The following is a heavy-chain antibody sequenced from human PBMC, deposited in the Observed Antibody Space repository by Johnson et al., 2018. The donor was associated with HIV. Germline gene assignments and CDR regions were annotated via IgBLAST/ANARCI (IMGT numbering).Heavy chain of an antibody. CDR2: IKQAGSEK. CDR1: GFIFSSYW. J-gene: IGHJ3*02. D-gene: IGHD3-3*01. V-gene: IGHV3-7*01. Sequence: VQLVESGGGLVQPGGSLRLSCAVSGFIFSSYWMSWVRQAPGKGLEWVANIKQAGSEKYYVDSVRGRFTVSRDSSKNTLYLQMNSLRAEDTAVYYCAKDMTAYYNFWSGYDQAFDIWGQGTMVTVSS. CDR3: AKDMTAYYNFWSGYDQAFDI.